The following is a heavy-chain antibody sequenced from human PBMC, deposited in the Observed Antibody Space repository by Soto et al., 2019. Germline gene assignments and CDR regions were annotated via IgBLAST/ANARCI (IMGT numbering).Heavy chain of an antibody. D-gene: IGHD1-20*01. CDR2: IYYSGST. CDR1: GGSISSYY. Sequence: LSLTCTVSGGSISSYYWSWILQPPGKGLEWIGYIYYSGSTNYNPSLKSRVTISVDTSKNQFSLKLSSVTAADTAVYYCARVGYNWNDVLAGYFDYWGQGTLVTVSS. CDR3: ARVGYNWNDVLAGYFDY. V-gene: IGHV4-59*01. J-gene: IGHJ4*02.